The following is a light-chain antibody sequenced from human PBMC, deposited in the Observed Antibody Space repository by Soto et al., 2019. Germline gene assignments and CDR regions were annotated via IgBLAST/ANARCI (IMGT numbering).Light chain of an antibody. V-gene: IGKV1-5*03. CDR2: KAS. CDR1: QSIGIW. CDR3: QQYNDYSWT. Sequence: IQMTQSPSTLSASVGDRVAITCRASQSIGIWLAWYQKKPGKAPRFLVYKASTLQTGVPSRFSGSGSGTEFTLTISSLQPDDFATYSCQQYNDYSWTFGQGTKVEIQ. J-gene: IGKJ1*01.